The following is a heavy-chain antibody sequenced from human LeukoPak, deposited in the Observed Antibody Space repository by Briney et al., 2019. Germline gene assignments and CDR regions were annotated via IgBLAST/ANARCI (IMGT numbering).Heavy chain of an antibody. D-gene: IGHD6-19*01. CDR2: IIPIFGTA. CDR3: ARDPQYSSGTDAFDI. Sequence: ASVKVSCKASGGTFSSYAISWVRQAPGQGLGWMGGIIPIFGTANYAQKFQGRVTITADKSTSTAYMELSSLRSEDTAVYYCARDPQYSSGTDAFDIWGQGTMVTVSS. V-gene: IGHV1-69*06. CDR1: GGTFSSYA. J-gene: IGHJ3*02.